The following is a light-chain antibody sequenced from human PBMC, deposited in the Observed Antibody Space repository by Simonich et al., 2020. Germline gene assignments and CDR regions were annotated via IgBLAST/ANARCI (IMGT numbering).Light chain of an antibody. CDR2: EGS. CDR3: CSYAGSSNVV. CDR1: SSDVGSYNL. J-gene: IGLJ2*01. Sequence: QSALSQPSSVPWSPGQSITISCTGTSSDVGSYNLDSWYQQHPGKAPKLMIYEGSNGLSGVSNRLPGSKAGNTASLTISGIQAEDEADYYCCSYAGSSNVVFGGGTKLTVL. V-gene: IGLV2-23*01.